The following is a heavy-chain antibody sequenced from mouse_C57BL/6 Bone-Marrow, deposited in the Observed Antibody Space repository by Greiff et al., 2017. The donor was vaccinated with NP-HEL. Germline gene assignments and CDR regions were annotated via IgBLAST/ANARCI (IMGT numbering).Heavy chain of an antibody. CDR3: AKNRKRGYFDV. CDR1: GFSLTSYG. CDR2: IWRGGST. V-gene: IGHV2-5*01. Sequence: QVQLQQSGPGLVQPSQSLSITCTVSGFSLTSYGVHWVSQSPGKGLEWLGVIWRGGSTDYNAAFMSRLSITKDNYKSQVFFKMNSLQADDTAIYCCAKNRKRGYFDVWGAGTTVTVSS. J-gene: IGHJ1*01.